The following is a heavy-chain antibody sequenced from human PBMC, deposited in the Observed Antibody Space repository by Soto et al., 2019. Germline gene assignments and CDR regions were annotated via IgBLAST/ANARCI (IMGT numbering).Heavy chain of an antibody. Sequence: QITLKESGPTRVKPTQTLTLTCTFSGFSLSTSGVGVGWMRQPPGKALERLALIYWDDDKRYSPSLKSRLTITKDTSKNQVVLTMTNMDPVDTATYYCAHGAGLHGNWNGGYFDFWGQGALVTVSS. J-gene: IGHJ4*02. V-gene: IGHV2-5*02. D-gene: IGHD1-1*01. CDR2: IYWDDDK. CDR3: AHGAGLHGNWNGGYFDF. CDR1: GFSLSTSGVG.